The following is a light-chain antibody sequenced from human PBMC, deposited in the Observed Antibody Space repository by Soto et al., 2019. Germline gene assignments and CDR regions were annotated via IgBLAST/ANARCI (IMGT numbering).Light chain of an antibody. CDR3: SSLTRSDTWV. J-gene: IGLJ3*02. CDR2: EVS. CDR1: SSDVGSYNR. Sequence: QPVLTQPASVSGSPGQSITISCTGGSSDVGSYNRVSWYRQHPGKAPQLIIYEVSNRPSGVSNRFSGSKSGNTASLTISGLQAEDEADYFCSSLTRSDTWVIGGGTQLTVL. V-gene: IGLV2-14*02.